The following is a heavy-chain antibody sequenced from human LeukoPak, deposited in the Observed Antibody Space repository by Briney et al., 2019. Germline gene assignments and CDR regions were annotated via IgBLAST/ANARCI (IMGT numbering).Heavy chain of an antibody. D-gene: IGHD2-21*01. CDR3: ARAGPDWRIDY. CDR1: GFTVSGSW. J-gene: IGHJ4*02. CDR2: INNDGSST. Sequence: GGSLRLSCAASGFTVSGSWIHWVRQAPGKGLLWVSLINNDGSSTIYADSVKGRFTISRDNAKNTLYLQMNSLRADDTAMYYCARAGPDWRIDYWGQGTLVTVSS. V-gene: IGHV3-74*01.